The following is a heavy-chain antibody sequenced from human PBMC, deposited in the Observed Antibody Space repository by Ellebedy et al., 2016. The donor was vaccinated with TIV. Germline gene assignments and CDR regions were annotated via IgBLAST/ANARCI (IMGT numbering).Heavy chain of an antibody. CDR3: ARQRLREMATILYYFDY. J-gene: IGHJ4*02. CDR2: IIPILGIA. CDR1: GYTFTGYY. Sequence: AASVKVSCKASGYTFTGYYMHWVRQAPGQGLEWMGRIIPILGIANYAQKFQGRVTITADKSTSTAYMELSSLRSEDTAVYYCARQRLREMATILYYFDYWGQGTLVTVSS. D-gene: IGHD5-24*01. V-gene: IGHV1-69*02.